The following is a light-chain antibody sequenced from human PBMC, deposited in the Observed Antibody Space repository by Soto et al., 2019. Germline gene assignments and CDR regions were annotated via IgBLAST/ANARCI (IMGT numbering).Light chain of an antibody. CDR1: QGISNY. V-gene: IGKV1-27*01. CDR2: TAS. Sequence: DIQMTQSPSSLSASVGDRVTITCRASQGISNYLAWYQQKPGKVPKLLIYTASTLQSGVPSRFSGSGSGKDLTSTINNPQPEDVTTYYCKKDNSAPWAFGQGTKVEIK. CDR3: KKDNSAPWA. J-gene: IGKJ1*01.